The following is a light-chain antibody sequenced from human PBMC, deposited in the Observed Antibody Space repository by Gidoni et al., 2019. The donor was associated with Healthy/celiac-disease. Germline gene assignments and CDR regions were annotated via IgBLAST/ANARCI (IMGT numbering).Light chain of an antibody. CDR1: HSFSSSY. V-gene: IGKV3-20*01. CDR3: QQYGSSPYT. J-gene: IGKJ2*01. Sequence: DIVWTQSPGTLSLSPGERATLACRASHSFSSSYLAWYQQKPGKAPRLLINGASSRATGIPDRFSGSGSGTDFTLTISRLEPEDFAVYYCQQYGSSPYTFGQGTKLEIK. CDR2: GAS.